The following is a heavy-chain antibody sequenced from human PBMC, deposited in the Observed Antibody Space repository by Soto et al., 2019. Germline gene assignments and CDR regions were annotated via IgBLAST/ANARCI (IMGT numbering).Heavy chain of an antibody. V-gene: IGHV1-18*01. CDR2: ISAYNGNT. CDR1: GYTFTSYG. D-gene: IGHD4-17*01. J-gene: IGHJ4*02. Sequence: XSVKVSYKASGYTFTSYGISLVRHAPGQGLEWMGWISAYNGNTNYAQKLQGRVTMTTDTSTSTAYMELRSMRSDDTAVYYCARDGTTVTTYDYWGQGTLVTVSS. CDR3: ARDGTTVTTYDY.